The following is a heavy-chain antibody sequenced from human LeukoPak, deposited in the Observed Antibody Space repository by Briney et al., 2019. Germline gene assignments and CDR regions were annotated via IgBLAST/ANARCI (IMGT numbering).Heavy chain of an antibody. J-gene: IGHJ3*02. CDR1: GGSISSGSYY. CDR2: IYNSGST. Sequence: PSETLSLTCTVSGGSISSGSYYWSWIRQPAGKGLEWIGRIYNSGSTNYNPSLNSRVTISVDTSKNQFSLKLNSVTAADTAVYYCARALEDRSSGWYVWAFDIWGQGTMVTVSS. CDR3: ARALEDRSSGWYVWAFDI. V-gene: IGHV4-61*02. D-gene: IGHD6-19*01.